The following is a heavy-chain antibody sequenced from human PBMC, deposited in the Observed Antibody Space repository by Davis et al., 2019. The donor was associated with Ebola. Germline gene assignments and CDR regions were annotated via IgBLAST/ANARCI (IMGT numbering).Heavy chain of an antibody. Sequence: PGGSLRLSCAASGFSFSGYWMHWVRQAPGKGLLWVSRINSDGSSTSYADSVKGRFTISRDNAKNTLYLQMNSLRAEDTAVYYCAGEVWSSIDYWGRGTLVTVSS. V-gene: IGHV3-74*01. CDR1: GFSFSGYW. J-gene: IGHJ4*02. CDR2: INSDGSST. CDR3: AGEVWSSIDY. D-gene: IGHD3-10*01.